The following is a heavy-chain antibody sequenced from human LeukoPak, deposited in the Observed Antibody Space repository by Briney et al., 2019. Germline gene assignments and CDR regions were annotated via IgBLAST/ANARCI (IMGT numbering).Heavy chain of an antibody. CDR3: ARAELGITFGGVIVINWFDP. CDR1: GYTLTELS. V-gene: IGHV1-24*01. J-gene: IGHJ5*02. CDR2: FDPEDGET. Sequence: ASVKVSCKVSGYTLTELSMHWVRQATGKGLEWMGGFDPEDGETIYAQKFQGRVTMTEDTSTDTAYMELSSLRSEDTAVYYCARAELGITFGGVIVINWFDPWGQGTPVTVSS. D-gene: IGHD3-16*02.